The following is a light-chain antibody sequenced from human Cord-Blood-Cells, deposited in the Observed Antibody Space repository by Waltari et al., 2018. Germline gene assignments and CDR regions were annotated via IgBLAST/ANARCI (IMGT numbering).Light chain of an antibody. CDR3: QQYGSSPPWT. CDR1: QSVSSSS. V-gene: IGKV3-20*01. CDR2: GAS. Sequence: EIVLTQSPGTLSLSPGERATLSRRASQSVSSSSLAWYQQKPGQTPRLLIYGASSRATGIPDRFSGSGSGTDFTLTISRLEPEDFAVYYCQQYGSSPPWTFGQGTKVEIK. J-gene: IGKJ1*01.